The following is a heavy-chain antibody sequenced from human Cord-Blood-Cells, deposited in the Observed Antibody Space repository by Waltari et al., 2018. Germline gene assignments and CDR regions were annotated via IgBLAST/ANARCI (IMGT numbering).Heavy chain of an antibody. CDR3: ARDHTPPQGSSSWYCAFDI. J-gene: IGHJ3*02. Sequence: QVQLVQSGAEVEKPGSSVKVSCQASGGTFSCLAIRCVRQAPGLGREWMGGIIPIFGTANYAQKFQGRVTITADESTSTAYMELSSLRSEDTAVYYCARDHTPPQGSSSWYCAFDIWGQGTMVTVSS. V-gene: IGHV1-69*01. CDR1: GGTFSCLA. D-gene: IGHD6-13*01. CDR2: IIPIFGTA.